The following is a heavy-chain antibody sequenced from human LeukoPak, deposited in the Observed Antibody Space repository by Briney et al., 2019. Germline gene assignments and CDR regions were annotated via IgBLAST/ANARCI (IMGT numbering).Heavy chain of an antibody. Sequence: GGSLRLSCAASRFTFSNYWMHWVRQAPGKGLVWVSRIKSDGSSTSYADSVKGRFTISRDNTKNTLYLQMNNLRAEDTAVYYCAPYYTVTTGYWGQGTLVTVSS. J-gene: IGHJ4*02. CDR1: RFTFSNYW. D-gene: IGHD4-17*01. CDR3: APYYTVTTGY. V-gene: IGHV3-74*01. CDR2: IKSDGSST.